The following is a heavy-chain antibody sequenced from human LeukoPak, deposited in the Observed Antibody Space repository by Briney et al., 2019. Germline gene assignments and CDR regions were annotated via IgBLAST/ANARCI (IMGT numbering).Heavy chain of an antibody. CDR3: ARDTTIAAAGSPFDY. D-gene: IGHD6-13*01. V-gene: IGHV1-18*01. CDR1: GYTFTNYD. Sequence: ASVKVSCKAFGYTFTNYDINWVRQAPGQGLEWMGWISAYNGNTKYAQKFQGRVTMTTDTSTSTAYMELRSLRSEDTAVYYCARDTTIAAAGSPFDYWGQGTLVTVSS. CDR2: ISAYNGNT. J-gene: IGHJ4*02.